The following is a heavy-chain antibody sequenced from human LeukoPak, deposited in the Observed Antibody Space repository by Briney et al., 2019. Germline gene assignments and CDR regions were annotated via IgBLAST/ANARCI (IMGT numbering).Heavy chain of an antibody. J-gene: IGHJ6*02. CDR1: GVTLSSYG. D-gene: IGHD6-19*01. V-gene: IGHV3-30*02. CDR3: TTVAGDYYYYGMDV. CDR2: IRHDGTNQ. Sequence: LAGGSLRLSCVASGVTLSSYGMHWVRQAPGKGLEWVAYIRHDGTNQYNADSLKGRFTVSRDNSQNTLYLQMNTLRAEDTAVYYCTTVAGDYYYYGMDVWGQGTTVTVSS.